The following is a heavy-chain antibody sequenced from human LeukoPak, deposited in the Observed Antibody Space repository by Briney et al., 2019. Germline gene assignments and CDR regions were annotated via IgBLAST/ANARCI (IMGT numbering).Heavy chain of an antibody. J-gene: IGHJ3*02. CDR3: TREQWELLGAFDI. Sequence: GGSLRLSCTASGFTFGDYAMSWFRQAPGKGLEWVGFIRSKAYGGTTEYAASVKGRFTISRDDSKSIAYLQMNSLKTEDTAVYYCTREQWELLGAFDIWGQGTMVTVSS. V-gene: IGHV3-49*03. CDR1: GFTFGDYA. CDR2: IRSKAYGGTT. D-gene: IGHD1-26*01.